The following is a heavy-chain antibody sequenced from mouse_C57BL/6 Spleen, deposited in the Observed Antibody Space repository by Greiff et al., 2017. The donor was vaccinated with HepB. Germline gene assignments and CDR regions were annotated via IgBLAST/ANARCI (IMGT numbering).Heavy chain of an antibody. D-gene: IGHD1-1*01. CDR3: ARDALHYYGSSYGFAY. V-gene: IGHV7-1*01. J-gene: IGHJ3*01. CDR1: GFTFSDFY. CDR2: SRNKANDYTT. Sequence: EVMLVESGGGLVQSGRSLRLSCATSGFTFSDFYMEWVRQAPGKGLEWIAASRNKANDYTTEYSASVKGRFIVSRDTSQSILYLQMNALRAEDTAIYYCARDALHYYGSSYGFAYWGQGTLVTVSA.